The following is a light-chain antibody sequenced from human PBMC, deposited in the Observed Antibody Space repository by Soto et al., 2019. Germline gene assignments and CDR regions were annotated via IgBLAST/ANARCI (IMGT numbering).Light chain of an antibody. CDR2: GAS. CDR1: QSVSDNY. CDR3: RQYGFSLRT. V-gene: IGKV3-20*01. J-gene: IGKJ1*01. Sequence: EIVLTQSPGTLSLSPGERATLSCRASQSVSDNYLAWYQRKPGQAPRLLIYGASSRASGIPDRFSGSGSGTELTPHLSRLEPGDFGVFYCRQYGFSLRTFGQGSKVEV.